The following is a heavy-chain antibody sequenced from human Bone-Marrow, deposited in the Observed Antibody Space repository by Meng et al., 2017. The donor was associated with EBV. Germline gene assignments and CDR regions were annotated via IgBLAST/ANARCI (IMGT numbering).Heavy chain of an antibody. CDR1: GFTFSNYW. Sequence: VELVECGGALVQPGGSLRLSCAASGFTFSNYWMHWVRQAPGKGLMWVSRLNEDGATTTYADSVKGRFTISRDNAKNMLYLHMSSLRADDTAVYYCSRDLVGSDDYWGQGTLVTVSS. J-gene: IGHJ4*02. D-gene: IGHD2-8*02. CDR3: SRDLVGSDDY. V-gene: IGHV3-74*01. CDR2: LNEDGATT.